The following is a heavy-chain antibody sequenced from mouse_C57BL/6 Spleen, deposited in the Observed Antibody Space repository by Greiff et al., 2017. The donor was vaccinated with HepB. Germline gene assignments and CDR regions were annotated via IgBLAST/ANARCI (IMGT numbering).Heavy chain of an antibody. V-gene: IGHV1-50*01. Sequence: QVQLQQSGAELVKPGASVKLSCKASGYTFTSYWMQWVKQRPGQGLEWIGEIDPSDSYTNYNQKFKGKATLTVDTSSSTAYMQLSSLTSEDSAVYYCARWWGSYWYFDVWGTGTTVTVSS. J-gene: IGHJ1*03. D-gene: IGHD1-1*02. CDR1: GYTFTSYW. CDR2: IDPSDSYT. CDR3: ARWWGSYWYFDV.